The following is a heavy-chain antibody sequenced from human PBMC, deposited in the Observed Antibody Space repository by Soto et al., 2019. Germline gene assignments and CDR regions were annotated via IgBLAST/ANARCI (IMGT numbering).Heavy chain of an antibody. CDR3: ARHRRISHRGSFGRYFDWANRNWFDP. CDR1: GGSVSSSSYY. V-gene: IGHV4-39*01. CDR2: VYYSGST. J-gene: IGHJ5*02. D-gene: IGHD3-9*01. Sequence: SETLSLTCTVSGGSVSSSSYYWGWVRQPPGKGLEWIGSVYYSGSTYYNPSLESRVTISVDTSKNQFSLKLSSVTAADTAVYYCARHRRISHRGSFGRYFDWANRNWFDPWGQGTLVTVSS.